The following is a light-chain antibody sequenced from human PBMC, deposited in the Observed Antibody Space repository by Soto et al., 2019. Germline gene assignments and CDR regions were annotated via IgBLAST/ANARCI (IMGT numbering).Light chain of an antibody. CDR2: GAS. V-gene: IGKV3-15*01. CDR3: QQYNKWPLYT. CDR1: QSVSSN. Sequence: EIVMTQSPATLSVSPGERATLSCRASQSVSSNLAWYQQKPGQAPRLLIYGASTRATGIPARFSGSGSGTEFTLTISSLQSEDFAVYYCQQYNKWPLYTCGQGTKLEIK. J-gene: IGKJ2*01.